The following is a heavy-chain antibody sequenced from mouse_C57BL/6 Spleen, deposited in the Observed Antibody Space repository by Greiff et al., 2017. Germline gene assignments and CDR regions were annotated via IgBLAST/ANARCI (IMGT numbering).Heavy chain of an antibody. J-gene: IGHJ2*01. CDR2: ISSGSSTI. CDR3: ASPFISTVGAYDY. D-gene: IGHD1-1*01. V-gene: IGHV5-17*01. Sequence: EVMLVESGGGLVKPGGSLTLSCAASGFTFSDYGMHWVRQAPEKGLEWVAYISSGSSTIYYAYTVKGRFPISRDNAKTTLFLQIPSLRSEDTAMYYCASPFISTVGAYDYWGQGTTLTVSS. CDR1: GFTFSDYG.